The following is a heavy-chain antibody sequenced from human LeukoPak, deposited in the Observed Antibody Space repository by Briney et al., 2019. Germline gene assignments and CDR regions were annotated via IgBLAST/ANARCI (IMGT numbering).Heavy chain of an antibody. CDR1: GFTFSSYS. D-gene: IGHD3-9*01. CDR2: ISTSSIYI. V-gene: IGHV3-21*01. CDR3: ARHSDYDILAGPNDY. J-gene: IGHJ4*02. Sequence: GGSLRFSCAASGFTFSSYSKNWVRHAPGKGLEGVSYISTSSIYIYYADSMKGRFTISRDNAKNSLYLQLNSLTAEDTAVYYYARHSDYDILAGPNDYWGQGTLVTVSS.